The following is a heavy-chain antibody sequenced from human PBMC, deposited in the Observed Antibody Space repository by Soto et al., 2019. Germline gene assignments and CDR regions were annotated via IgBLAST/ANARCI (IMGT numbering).Heavy chain of an antibody. CDR1: GASISTEGYA. V-gene: IGHV4-30-2*01. J-gene: IGHJ6*02. Sequence: SETLSLTCAVSGASISTEGYAWSWIRQPPGKGLEWIGYIYPSGASNYNPSLRSRVTISLDASRNRFSLSVGSVTAADTAVYYCARATFGAVLHLEVWGQGTTVTVSS. D-gene: IGHD3-3*01. CDR3: ARATFGAVLHLEV. CDR2: IYPSGAS.